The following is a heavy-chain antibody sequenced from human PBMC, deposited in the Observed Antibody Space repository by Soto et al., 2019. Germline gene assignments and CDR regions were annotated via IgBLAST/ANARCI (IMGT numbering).Heavy chain of an antibody. CDR3: AKDGGWLPNYGMDV. V-gene: IGHV3-9*01. D-gene: IGHD5-12*01. Sequence: PGGSLRLSCTASGFTFDYYAMHWVRQAPGKGLEWVSGISWNSGSIGYADSVKGRFTISRDNAKNSLYLQMNSLRAEDTALYYCAKDGGWLPNYGMDVWGQGTTVTVSS. CDR2: ISWNSGSI. CDR1: GFTFDYYA. J-gene: IGHJ6*02.